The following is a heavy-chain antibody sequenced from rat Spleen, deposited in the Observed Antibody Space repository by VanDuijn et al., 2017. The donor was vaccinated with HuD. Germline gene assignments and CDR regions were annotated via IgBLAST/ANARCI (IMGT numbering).Heavy chain of an antibody. D-gene: IGHD1-9*01. CDR1: GFTFSEFY. Sequence: EVQLVESGGGLVQPGRSLKLSCAASGFTFSEFYMAWVRQAPAKGLEWVATISYDGSTTYYRDSVKGRFTISRDNAKNTQYLQMDSLRSEDTATYYCARRHYGYTDYFDYWGQGVMVTVSS. V-gene: IGHV5-7*01. CDR2: ISYDGSTT. J-gene: IGHJ2*01. CDR3: ARRHYGYTDYFDY.